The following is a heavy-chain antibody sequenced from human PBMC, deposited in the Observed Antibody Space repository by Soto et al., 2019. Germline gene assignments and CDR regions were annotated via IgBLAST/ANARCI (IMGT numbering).Heavy chain of an antibody. CDR1: GYTFTRYG. J-gene: IGHJ6*03. Sequence: SSVKVSCKASGYTFTRYGINWVRHATGQGIEWMGWMNPNSGNTGYAQKFQGRVTMTRNTSISTAYMELSSLRSEDAAVCYCARGVNTYYDFLSGYSQRWDVWCKGTTVTVSS. CDR2: MNPNSGNT. CDR3: ARGVNTYYDFLSGYSQRWDV. D-gene: IGHD3-3*01. V-gene: IGHV1-8*01.